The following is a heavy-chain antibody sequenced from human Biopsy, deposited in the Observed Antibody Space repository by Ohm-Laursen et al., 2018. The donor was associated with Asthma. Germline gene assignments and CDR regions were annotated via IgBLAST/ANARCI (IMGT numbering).Heavy chain of an antibody. Sequence: SSVKVSCKASGYTFNSAGITWVRRAPGQGLEWMGWISVYNGNTKVAQKLQDRVTMTTDTSTSTAYMELRSLRSDDTAVYFCARAVDYSHYYGIDVWGQGTTVTVS. J-gene: IGHJ6*02. CDR2: ISVYNGNT. CDR3: ARAVDYSHYYGIDV. V-gene: IGHV1-18*01. CDR1: GYTFNSAG. D-gene: IGHD3-10*01.